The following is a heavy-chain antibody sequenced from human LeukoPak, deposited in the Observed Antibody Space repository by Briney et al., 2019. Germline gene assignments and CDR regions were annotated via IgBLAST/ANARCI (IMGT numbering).Heavy chain of an antibody. J-gene: IGHJ4*02. CDR1: GFTFGDHI. Sequence: GSLGLSCAASGFTFGDHIMNWVRQLPGKRLEWVAYVSGSGSTVYYADSVKGRFTVSRDNGKSSLYLQMNSLRVEDTALYYCVRQFASWGQGTLVTVSS. V-gene: IGHV3-48*01. CDR2: VSGSGSTV. CDR3: VRQFAS.